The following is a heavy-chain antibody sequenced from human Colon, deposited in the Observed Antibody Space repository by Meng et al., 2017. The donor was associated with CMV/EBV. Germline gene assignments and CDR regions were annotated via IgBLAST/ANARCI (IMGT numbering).Heavy chain of an antibody. Sequence: SVKVSCKASGGTFSSYAISWVRQAPGQGLEWMGGIIPIFGTANYAQKFQSRVTITTDESTSTAYMELSSLRSEDTAVYYCARPRGGYCSSTSCYDFDYWGQGTLVTVSS. D-gene: IGHD2-2*01. CDR1: GGTFSSYA. CDR3: ARPRGGYCSSTSCYDFDY. V-gene: IGHV1-69*05. J-gene: IGHJ4*02. CDR2: IIPIFGTA.